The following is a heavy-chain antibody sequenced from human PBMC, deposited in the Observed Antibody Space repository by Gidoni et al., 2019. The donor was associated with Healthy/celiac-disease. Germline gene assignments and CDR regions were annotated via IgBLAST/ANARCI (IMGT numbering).Heavy chain of an antibody. V-gene: IGHV3-23*01. D-gene: IGHD4-17*01. CDR3: AKDSTVTTGGLSDY. CDR2: ISGSGGST. Sequence: EVQLLESGGGLVQPGGSLRLSCAASGFTFSSYAMSWVRQAPGKGLEWVSAISGSGGSTYYADCVKGRFTISRDNSKNTLYLQMNRLRAEDTAVYYCAKDSTVTTGGLSDYWGQGTLVTVSS. J-gene: IGHJ4*02. CDR1: GFTFSSYA.